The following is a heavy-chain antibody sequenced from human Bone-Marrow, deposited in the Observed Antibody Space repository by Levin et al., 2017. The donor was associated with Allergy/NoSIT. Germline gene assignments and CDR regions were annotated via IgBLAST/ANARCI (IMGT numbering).Heavy chain of an antibody. CDR1: GFTFSSYD. CDR2: MWHDGSNK. J-gene: IGHJ4*02. D-gene: IGHD3-22*01. CDR3: AREGHYYDSSGYRRKGLDC. Sequence: GGSLRLSCAASGFTFSSYDMHWVRQAPGKGLEWVAVMWHDGSNKYYADSVKGRFTISRDNSKNTLSLEMNSLRDEDTAVYYCAREGHYYDSSGYRRKGLDCWGQGTLVTVSS. V-gene: IGHV3-33*01.